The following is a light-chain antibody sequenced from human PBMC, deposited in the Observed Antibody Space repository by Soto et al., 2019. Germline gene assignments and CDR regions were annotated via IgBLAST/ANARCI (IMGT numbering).Light chain of an antibody. J-gene: IGLJ2*01. CDR1: SSNIGAGYD. Sequence: QSVLTQPPSVSGAPGQRVTISCTGSSSNIGAGYDVHWYQQLPGTAPKLLMYDNSNRPSGVPDRFSGSKSGTSASLAITGLQAEDEADYYCKSYDSSLSGVVFGGGTKLTVL. V-gene: IGLV1-40*01. CDR2: DNS. CDR3: KSYDSSLSGVV.